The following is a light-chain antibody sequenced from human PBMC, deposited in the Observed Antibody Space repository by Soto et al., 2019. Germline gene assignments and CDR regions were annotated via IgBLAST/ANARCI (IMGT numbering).Light chain of an antibody. CDR1: QSVSSNY. V-gene: IGKV3-20*01. CDR2: GAS. J-gene: IGKJ1*01. CDR3: QHYNSNPWT. Sequence: EIVLTQSPGTLSLSPGERATLSCRASQSVSSNYLAWYQQKPGQAPRLLIYGASTRATGIPDRFSGSGSGTDFTLTITSLQPDDFATYYCQHYNSNPWTFGRGTKVDIK.